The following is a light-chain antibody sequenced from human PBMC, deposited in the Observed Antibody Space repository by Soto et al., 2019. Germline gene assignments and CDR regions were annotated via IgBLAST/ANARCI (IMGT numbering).Light chain of an antibody. CDR1: QTISSW. Sequence: DIHMTQSPSTLSGSVGDRVTITCRASQTISSWLAWYQQKPGKAPRLLIYKASSLESGVPSRFSGSGSGTEFTLTISSLQPDDFATYYCQQYNSYSWTFGQGTKVDIK. J-gene: IGKJ1*01. V-gene: IGKV1-5*03. CDR3: QQYNSYSWT. CDR2: KAS.